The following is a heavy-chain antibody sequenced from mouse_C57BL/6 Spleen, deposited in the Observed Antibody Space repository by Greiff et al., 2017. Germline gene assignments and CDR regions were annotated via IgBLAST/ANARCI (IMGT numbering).Heavy chain of an antibody. Sequence: QVHVKQSGAELARPGASVKLSCKASGYTFTSYGISWVKQRTGQGLEWIGEIYPRSGNTYYNEKFKGKATLTADKSSSTAYMELRSLTSEDSAVYFCARKSIYYYGSSEDYFDYRGQGTTLPVSS. CDR3: ARKSIYYYGSSEDYFDY. CDR1: GYTFTSYG. V-gene: IGHV1-81*01. CDR2: IYPRSGNT. J-gene: IGHJ2*01. D-gene: IGHD1-1*01.